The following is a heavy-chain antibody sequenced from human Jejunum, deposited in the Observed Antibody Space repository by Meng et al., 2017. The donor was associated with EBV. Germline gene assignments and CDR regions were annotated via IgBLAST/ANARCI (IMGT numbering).Heavy chain of an antibody. D-gene: IGHD3-9*01. J-gene: IGHJ4*02. V-gene: IGHV1-2*06. Sequence: HVVEFGAEVKKPGASGKASCKASGYIFTDYYTHWVRQAPGQGLEWVGRMNSNSGSTNYAQKFQGRVTMTRDTSISTAYMDLSGLRSDDTAVYYCARATLSGYHDRFFDYWGQGTLVTVSS. CDR3: ARATLSGYHDRFFDY. CDR2: MNSNSGST. CDR1: GYIFTDYY.